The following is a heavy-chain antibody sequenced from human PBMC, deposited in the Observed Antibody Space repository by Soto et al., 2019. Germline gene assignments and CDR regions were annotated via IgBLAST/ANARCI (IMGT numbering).Heavy chain of an antibody. J-gene: IGHJ3*02. CDR3: ARDSSSWHDAFDI. V-gene: IGHV1-2*02. CDR2: INPNSGGT. CDR1: GYSFTGYY. Sequence: ASVKVSCKASGYSFTGYYMHWVRQAPGQGLEWMGWINPNSGGTNYAQKFQGRVTMTRDTSISTAYMELSRLRSDDTAVYYCARDSSSWHDAFDIWGQGTMVTVSS. D-gene: IGHD6-13*01.